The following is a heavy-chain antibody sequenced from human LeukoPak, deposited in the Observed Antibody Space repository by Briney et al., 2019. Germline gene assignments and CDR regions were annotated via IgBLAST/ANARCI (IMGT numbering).Heavy chain of an antibody. V-gene: IGHV3-7*03. CDR2: IKQQDGGDT. Sequence: GGSLRLSCAASGFTFSNYCMTWVRPTPGKGLEWVANIKQQDGGDTYYADSVKGRFTISRDNAKNTLFLQMNRLRGEDTAVYFCARDMGYYVGRDYQSQAGGVWGQGTMVIVSS. CDR1: GFTFSNYC. J-gene: IGHJ3*01. CDR3: ARDMGYYVGRDYQSQAGGV. D-gene: IGHD3-3*01.